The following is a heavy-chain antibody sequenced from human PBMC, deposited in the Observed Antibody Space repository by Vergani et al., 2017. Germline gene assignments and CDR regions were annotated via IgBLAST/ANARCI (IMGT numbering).Heavy chain of an antibody. V-gene: IGHV1-58*02. Sequence: QLVQSGAEVKKPGASVKVSCKASGYTFTSYYMHWVRQARGQRLEWIGWIVVGSGNTNYAQKFQERVTITRDMSTSTAYMELSSLRSKDTAVYYCARDCHSDSSGYYYFNNWFDPWGQGTLVTVSS. CDR2: IVVGSGNT. CDR1: GYTFTSYY. J-gene: IGHJ5*02. CDR3: ARDCHSDSSGYYYFNNWFDP. D-gene: IGHD3-22*01.